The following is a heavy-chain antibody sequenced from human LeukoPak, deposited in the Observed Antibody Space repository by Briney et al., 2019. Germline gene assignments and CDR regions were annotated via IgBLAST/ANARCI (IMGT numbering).Heavy chain of an antibody. CDR3: AKDRSGGSSWYSFDY. J-gene: IGHJ4*02. Sequence: GGSLRLSCAASGFTFSSYAMSWVRQAPGKGLEWVSTISGSGGSTYYADSVKGRFTISRDNSKNTMYLQMNSLRAEDTAAYYCAKDRSGGSSWYSFDYWGQGTLVTVSS. D-gene: IGHD6-13*01. V-gene: IGHV3-23*01. CDR1: GFTFSSYA. CDR2: ISGSGGST.